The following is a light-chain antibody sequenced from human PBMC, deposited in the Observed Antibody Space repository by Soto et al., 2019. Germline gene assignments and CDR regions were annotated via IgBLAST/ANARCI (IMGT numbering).Light chain of an antibody. CDR1: QTISSW. CDR2: STS. CDR3: QQSYSTPRT. Sequence: DIQMTQCPSTLSGSVGDRVTITCRASQTISSWLAWYQQKPGKAPKLLIYSTSTLQSGVPSRFSGGGSGTDFTLTISSLQPEDFATYFCQQSYSTPRTFGQGTRLEIK. V-gene: IGKV1-39*01. J-gene: IGKJ5*01.